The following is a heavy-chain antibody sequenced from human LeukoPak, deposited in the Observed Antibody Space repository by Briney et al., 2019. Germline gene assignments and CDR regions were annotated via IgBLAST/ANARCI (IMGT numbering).Heavy chain of an antibody. J-gene: IGHJ6*02. V-gene: IGHV4-59*01. CDR2: IYYSGTT. D-gene: IGHD4/OR15-4a*01. Sequence: TSETLSLTCTVSGGSISHYYWSRIRQPPGKGLEWIGYIYYSGTTNYNPSLKSRVTISVDTSKNQFSLKLSSVTAADTAVYYCAREDPQTKVPEGMDVWGQGTTVTVSS. CDR3: AREDPQTKVPEGMDV. CDR1: GGSISHYY.